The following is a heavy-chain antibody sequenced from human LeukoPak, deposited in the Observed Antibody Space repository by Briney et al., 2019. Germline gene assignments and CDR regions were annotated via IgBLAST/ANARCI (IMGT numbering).Heavy chain of an antibody. CDR3: AKDRPVFKD. CDR2: IKQDGSEK. Sequence: GESLRLSCAASGFTFSNYWMSWVRQAPGKGLEWVANIKQDGSEKYYVDSVKGRFTISRDNAKNSLYLQMNSLRAEDTAVYYCAKDRPVFKDWGQGTQVTVSS. J-gene: IGHJ4*02. CDR1: GFTFSNYW. V-gene: IGHV3-7*01.